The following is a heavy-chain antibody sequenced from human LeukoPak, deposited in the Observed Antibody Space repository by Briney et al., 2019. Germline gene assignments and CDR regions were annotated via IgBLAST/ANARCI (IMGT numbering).Heavy chain of an antibody. V-gene: IGHV1-69*13. CDR1: GGTFSSYA. CDR2: IIPIFGTA. J-gene: IGHJ5*02. D-gene: IGHD2-2*01. Sequence: SVTVSCKASGGTFSSYAISWVRQAAGQGLDWMGGIIPIFGTANYAQKFQGRVKITADESTSTAYMELSSLRSEDTAVYYCARDLDCSSTSCYSEPWGQGTLVTVSS. CDR3: ARDLDCSSTSCYSEP.